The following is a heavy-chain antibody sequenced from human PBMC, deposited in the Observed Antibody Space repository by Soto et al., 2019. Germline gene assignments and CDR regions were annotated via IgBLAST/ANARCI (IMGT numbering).Heavy chain of an antibody. D-gene: IGHD4-17*01. V-gene: IGHV3-7*04. CDR2: IKQDGSEK. CDR1: GFTFSSYW. CDR3: ARGYGDYEDYFDY. J-gene: IGHJ4*02. Sequence: EVQLVESGGGLVQPGGSLRLSCAASGFTFSSYWMSLVRQAPGKGLEWVANIKQDGSEKYYVDSVKGRFTISRDNAKNSLYLQMNSLRAEDTAVYYCARGYGDYEDYFDYWGQGTLVTVSS.